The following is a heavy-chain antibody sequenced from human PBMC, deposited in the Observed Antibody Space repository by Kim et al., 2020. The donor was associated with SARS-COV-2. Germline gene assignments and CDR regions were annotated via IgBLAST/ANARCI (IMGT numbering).Heavy chain of an antibody. J-gene: IGHJ6*02. Sequence: GGSLRLSCAASGFTFSTYGMHWVRQVPGKGLEWVAVILYDGSNKYYADSVKGRFTISRDNSKNTLYLLMNSLRAEDSAVYYCAKDFSWRGYYYGMDVWGQGTTVTASS. CDR1: GFTFSTYG. D-gene: IGHD3-10*01. CDR2: ILYDGSNK. CDR3: AKDFSWRGYYYGMDV. V-gene: IGHV3-30*18.